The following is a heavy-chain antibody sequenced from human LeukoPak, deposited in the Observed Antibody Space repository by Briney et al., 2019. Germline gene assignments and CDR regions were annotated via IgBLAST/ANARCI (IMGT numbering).Heavy chain of an antibody. CDR3: ANRYYDFWSGYPMSAFDI. D-gene: IGHD3-3*01. CDR1: GGSFSGYY. V-gene: IGHV4-34*01. Sequence: PSETLSLTCAVYGGSFSGYYWSWIRQPPGKGLEWVGEINHSGSTNYNPSLKSRVTISVDTSKNQFSLKLSSVTAADTAVYYCANRYYDFWSGYPMSAFDIWGQGTMVTVSS. CDR2: INHSGST. J-gene: IGHJ3*02.